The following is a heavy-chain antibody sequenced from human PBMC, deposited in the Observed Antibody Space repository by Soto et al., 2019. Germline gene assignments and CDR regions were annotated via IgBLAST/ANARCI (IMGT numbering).Heavy chain of an antibody. CDR2: IIPILGIA. D-gene: IGHD3-22*01. CDR1: GGTFSSYT. CDR3: ARDRLIVVVIERGYYYYGMDV. Sequence: SVKVSCKASGGTFSSYTIGWVRQAPGQGLEWMGRIIPILGIANYAQKFQGRVTITADKSTSTAYMELSSLRSEDTAVYYCARDRLIVVVIERGYYYYGMDVWG. V-gene: IGHV1-69*04. J-gene: IGHJ6*02.